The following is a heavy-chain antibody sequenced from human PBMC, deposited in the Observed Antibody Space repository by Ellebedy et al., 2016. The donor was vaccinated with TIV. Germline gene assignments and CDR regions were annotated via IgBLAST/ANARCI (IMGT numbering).Heavy chain of an antibody. D-gene: IGHD2-21*01. CDR1: GFTFSSYS. V-gene: IGHV3-21*01. Sequence: GGSLRLSXAASGFTFSSYSMNWVRQAPGKGLEWVSSISSSSSYIYYADSVKGRFTISRDNAKNSLYLQMNSLRAEDTAVYYCARESVVIAYNWFDPWGQGTLVTVS. CDR2: ISSSSSYI. CDR3: ARESVVIAYNWFDP. J-gene: IGHJ5*02.